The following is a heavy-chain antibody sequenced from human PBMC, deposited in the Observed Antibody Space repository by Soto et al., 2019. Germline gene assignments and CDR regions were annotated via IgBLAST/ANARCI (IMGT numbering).Heavy chain of an antibody. Sequence: SYAISWVRQAPGQGLEWMGGIIPIFGTANYAQKFQGRVTITADESTSTAYMELSSLRSEDTAVYYCAGGPYLIAVADPFDYWGQGTLVTVSS. V-gene: IGHV1-69*01. CDR1: SYA. CDR3: AGGPYLIAVADPFDY. J-gene: IGHJ4*02. CDR2: IIPIFGTA. D-gene: IGHD6-19*01.